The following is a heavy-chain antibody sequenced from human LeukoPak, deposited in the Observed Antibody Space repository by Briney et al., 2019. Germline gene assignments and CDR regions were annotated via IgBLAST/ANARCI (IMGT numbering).Heavy chain of an antibody. V-gene: IGHV1-2*02. CDR3: ARVGEGMAAPLAYFQH. CDR2: INPNSGGT. CDR1: GYTFSDYY. J-gene: IGHJ1*01. D-gene: IGHD6-13*01. Sequence: ASVKVSCKASGYTFSDYYMHWVRQAPGQGLEWMGWINPNSGGTNYAQKFQGRVTMTRDTSISTAYVELSRLRSDDTAVYYCARVGEGMAAPLAYFQHWGQGTLVTVSS.